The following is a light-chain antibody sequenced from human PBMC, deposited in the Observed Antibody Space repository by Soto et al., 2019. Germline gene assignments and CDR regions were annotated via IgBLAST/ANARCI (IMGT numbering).Light chain of an antibody. CDR3: SSFTTSHTYI. CDR2: VVS. CDR1: SVDVGAYDF. J-gene: IGLJ1*01. V-gene: IGLV2-11*01. Sequence: QSVLTQPHPVSGSPGQSVTISCTGTSVDVGAYDFVSWYQQHPGKAPKLLIYVVSGRPSGGPDRFSGSKSGNAASLTISGLQAEDEADYYCSSFTTSHTYIFGTGTKVTVL.